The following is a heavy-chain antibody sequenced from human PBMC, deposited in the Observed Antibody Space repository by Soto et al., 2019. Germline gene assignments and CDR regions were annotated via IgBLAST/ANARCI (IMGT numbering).Heavy chain of an antibody. CDR1: GFTFTTYI. Sequence: EVQLLELGGGLVQPGGSLRLSCEASGFTFTTYIMSWVRQAPGKGLEWVSSINNNGDRTYYADSVKGRFTISRDNSKNTMYLQLNSLRAEDTALYFCAKINYYGSGGAIWGQGALVVVSS. D-gene: IGHD3-10*01. CDR2: INNNGDRT. CDR3: AKINYYGSGGAI. J-gene: IGHJ4*02. V-gene: IGHV3-23*01.